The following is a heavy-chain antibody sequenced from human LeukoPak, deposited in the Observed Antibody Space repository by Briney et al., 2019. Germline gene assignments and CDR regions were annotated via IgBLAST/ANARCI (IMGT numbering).Heavy chain of an antibody. CDR1: GYTFTSYY. J-gene: IGHJ3*02. CDR2: INPSGGST. V-gene: IGHV1-46*03. D-gene: IGHD4-23*01. CDR3: ASATVVNRDAFDI. Sequence: ASVKVSCKASGYTFTSYYMHWVRQAPGQGLEWMGIINPSGGSTSYAQKFQGRVTMTRDTSTSTVYMELSSLRSEDTAVYYCASATVVNRDAFDIWGQGTIVTVSS.